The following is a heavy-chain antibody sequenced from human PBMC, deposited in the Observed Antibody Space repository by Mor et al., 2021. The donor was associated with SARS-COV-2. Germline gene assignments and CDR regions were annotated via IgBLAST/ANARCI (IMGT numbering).Heavy chain of an antibody. CDR3: AREGETGRLDY. D-gene: IGHD3-16*01. CDR2: SGST. Sequence: SGSTNYNPSLKRRVTISLDTSKKQISLKLSPATAADTAVYYCAREGETGRLDYWGQGTLVTVSS. J-gene: IGHJ4*02. V-gene: IGHV4-34*01.